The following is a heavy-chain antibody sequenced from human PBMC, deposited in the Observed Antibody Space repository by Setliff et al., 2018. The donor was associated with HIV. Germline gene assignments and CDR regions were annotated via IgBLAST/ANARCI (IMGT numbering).Heavy chain of an antibody. Sequence: PSETLSLTCTVSGGSIRTGAYYWGWIRQPPGKGLEWIGSIYYDGRTFYKPSLKSRLTISVDTSKNQFSLSLNSVTAADTAVYYCARRDVSPLWFGQFDYWGQGILVTVSS. CDR3: ARRDVSPLWFGQFDY. CDR1: GGSIRTGAYY. J-gene: IGHJ4*02. D-gene: IGHD3-10*01. CDR2: IYYDGRT. V-gene: IGHV4-39*07.